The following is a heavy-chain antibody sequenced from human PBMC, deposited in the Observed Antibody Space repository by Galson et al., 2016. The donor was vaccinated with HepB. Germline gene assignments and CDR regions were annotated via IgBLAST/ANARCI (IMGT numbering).Heavy chain of an antibody. Sequence: LRLSCAASGFSVSTNYMTWVRQAPGKGLEWVSVIYSGGKTYFADSVKGRFTISRDNSKNTLYLQMNSLRAEDTAVYYCASFSGNDYRNYYYYGMDVWGQGTTVTVSS. D-gene: IGHD5-12*01. J-gene: IGHJ6*02. CDR1: GFSVSTNY. V-gene: IGHV3-53*01. CDR3: ASFSGNDYRNYYYYGMDV. CDR2: IYSGGKT.